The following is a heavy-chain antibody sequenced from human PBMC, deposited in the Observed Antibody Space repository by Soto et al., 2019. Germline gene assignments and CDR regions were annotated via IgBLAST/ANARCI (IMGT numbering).Heavy chain of an antibody. Sequence: GESLKISCKGSGYSFTSYWISWVRQMPGKGLKRMGRIDPSDSYTNYSPSFQGHVTISADKSISTAYLQWSSLKASDTAMYYCALLQAAAGDNDLTFDDWGQGTLVTVSS. CDR3: ALLQAAAGDNDLTFDD. D-gene: IGHD6-13*01. CDR2: IDPSDSYT. CDR1: GYSFTSYW. J-gene: IGHJ4*02. V-gene: IGHV5-10-1*01.